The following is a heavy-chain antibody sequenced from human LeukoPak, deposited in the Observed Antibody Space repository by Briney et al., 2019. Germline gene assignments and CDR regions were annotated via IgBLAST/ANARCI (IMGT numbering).Heavy chain of an antibody. D-gene: IGHD2-2*01. Sequence: GASVKVSCKASGGTFSTYYAISWVRQAPGQGLEWMRRIIPIVGTANYAQKFQGRVTMTADKSTGTVYMELSSLRSGDTAVYYCARDRSYPLDAFDIWGQGTMVTVSS. J-gene: IGHJ3*02. CDR2: IIPIVGTA. V-gene: IGHV1-69*04. CDR1: GGTFSTYYA. CDR3: ARDRSYPLDAFDI.